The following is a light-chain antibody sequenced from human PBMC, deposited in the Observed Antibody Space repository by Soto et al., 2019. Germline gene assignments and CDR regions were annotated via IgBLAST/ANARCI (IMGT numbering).Light chain of an antibody. J-gene: IGKJ1*01. CDR3: QRYDSYSSGP. Sequence: DIQMTQSPSTLSASVGDRVTITCRASQTINSWLAWYQQKPGKAPKVLIFDASSLKTGVPSRFSGSGSGTEFTLTVCNLQPDDFATSYCQRYDSYSSGPFGQGTKVEIK. V-gene: IGKV1-5*01. CDR1: QTINSW. CDR2: DAS.